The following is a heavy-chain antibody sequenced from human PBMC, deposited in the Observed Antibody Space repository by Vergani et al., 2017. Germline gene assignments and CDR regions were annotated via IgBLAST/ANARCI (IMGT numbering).Heavy chain of an antibody. CDR3: ARQAPKPRTRVWFDP. CDR2: IYTSGST. J-gene: IGHJ5*02. CDR1: GGSISSGSNY. Sequence: QVQLQESGPGLVKPSQTLSLTCTVSGGSISSGSNYWSWIRQPAGKGLEWIGRIYTSGSTNYNPSLKSRVTISVDTSKNHFSLKLSSVTAADTAVYYCARQAPKPRTRVWFDPWGQGTLVTVSS. V-gene: IGHV4-61*02. D-gene: IGHD1-14*01.